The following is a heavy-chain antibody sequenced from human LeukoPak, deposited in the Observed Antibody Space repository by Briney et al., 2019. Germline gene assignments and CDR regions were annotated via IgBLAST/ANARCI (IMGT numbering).Heavy chain of an antibody. CDR1: GFTFSSYW. D-gene: IGHD2-21*01. CDR3: AKYCGGDCYGMDV. V-gene: IGHV3-7*01. J-gene: IGHJ6*02. Sequence: GGSLRLSCTASGFTFSSYWMSWVRQAPGKGLEWVANIKQDGSEKDYVDSVKGRFTISRDNAENSLYLQMNSLRAEDTAVYYCAKYCGGDCYGMDVWGQGTTVTVSS. CDR2: IKQDGSEK.